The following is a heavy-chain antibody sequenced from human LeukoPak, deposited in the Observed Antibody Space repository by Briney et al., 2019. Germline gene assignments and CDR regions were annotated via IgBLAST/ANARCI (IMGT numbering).Heavy chain of an antibody. Sequence: SETLSLTCTVAGGSISSHSWSWIRQPAGKGLEWIGRIFTSGSTYYNPSLKSRVIISVDTPKNQFSLKLSSVTAADTAVYYCAREGGGFDYWGQGTLVTVSS. CDR2: IFTSGST. CDR3: AREGGGFDY. J-gene: IGHJ4*02. D-gene: IGHD3-16*01. V-gene: IGHV4-4*07. CDR1: GGSISSHS.